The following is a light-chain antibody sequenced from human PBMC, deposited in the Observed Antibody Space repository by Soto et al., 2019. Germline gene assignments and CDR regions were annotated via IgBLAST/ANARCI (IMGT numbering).Light chain of an antibody. CDR2: EVS. J-gene: IGLJ2*01. CDR3: SSYAGSNIPVV. Sequence: QSVLTQPPSASGSPGQSVTISCTGTSSDVGGYNCVSWYQQHPGKAPKLMIYEVSKRPSGVPDRFSGSKSGNTASLTVSGLQAEGEADYYCSSYAGSNIPVVFGGGTKLTVL. V-gene: IGLV2-8*01. CDR1: SSDVGGYNC.